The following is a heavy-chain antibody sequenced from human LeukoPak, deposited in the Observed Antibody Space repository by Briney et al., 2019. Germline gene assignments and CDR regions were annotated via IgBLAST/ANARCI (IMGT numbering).Heavy chain of an antibody. CDR3: ASIFCSGGSCPRGYFQH. Sequence: GGSLRLSCAASGFSFSSYWMNWVRQAPGKGLEWVANIKQDGSEKYYVDSVKGRFTISRDNAKNSLYLQMNSLRAEDTAVYYCASIFCSGGSCPRGYFQHWGQGTLVTVSS. CDR1: GFSFSSYW. J-gene: IGHJ1*01. V-gene: IGHV3-7*01. CDR2: IKQDGSEK. D-gene: IGHD2-15*01.